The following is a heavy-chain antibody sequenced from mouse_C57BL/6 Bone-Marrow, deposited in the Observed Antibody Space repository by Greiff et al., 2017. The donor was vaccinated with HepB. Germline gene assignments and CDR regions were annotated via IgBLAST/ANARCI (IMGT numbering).Heavy chain of an antibody. Sequence: QVQLQQSGAELVKPGASVKMSCKASGYTFTNYWIGWAKQRPGHGLEWIGDIYPGGGYTNYNEKFKGKATLTADKSSSTAYMQFSSLTSEDSAIYYCARGGVTTLFFDYWGQGTTLTVSS. CDR2: IYPGGGYT. D-gene: IGHD2-2*01. CDR1: GYTFTNYW. J-gene: IGHJ2*01. CDR3: ARGGVTTLFFDY. V-gene: IGHV1-63*01.